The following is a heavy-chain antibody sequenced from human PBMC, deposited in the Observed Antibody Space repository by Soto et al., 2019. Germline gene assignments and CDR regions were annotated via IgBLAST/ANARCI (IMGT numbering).Heavy chain of an antibody. CDR1: GYTFTSYA. CDR3: ARGISVTDYYYYGMDV. Sequence: ASVKVSCKASGYTFTSYAMHWVRQAPGQRLEWMGWINAGNGNTKYSQKFQGRVTITRDTSASTAYMELSSLRSEDTAVYYCARGISVTDYYYYGMDVWGQGTTVTVSS. V-gene: IGHV1-3*01. D-gene: IGHD2-21*02. J-gene: IGHJ6*02. CDR2: INAGNGNT.